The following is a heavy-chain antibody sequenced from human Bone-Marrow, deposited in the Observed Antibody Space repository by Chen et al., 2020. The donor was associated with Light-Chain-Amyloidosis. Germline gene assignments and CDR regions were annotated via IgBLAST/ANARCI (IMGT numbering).Heavy chain of an antibody. CDR1: GHSIRSGYF. CDR2: VYHSGST. V-gene: IGHV4-38-2*01. J-gene: IGHJ4*02. CDR3: ATSDPYQLLSFFDY. Sequence: QVQLQESGPGLVRPSETLSLSCAVSGHSIRSGYFWGWIRQPPGRGLEGIGSVYHSGSTYYSPSRKSRVTISVATSKNQVSLRLTSVTAADTAVYYCATSDPYQLLSFFDYWGQGTLVTVSS. D-gene: IGHD2-2*01.